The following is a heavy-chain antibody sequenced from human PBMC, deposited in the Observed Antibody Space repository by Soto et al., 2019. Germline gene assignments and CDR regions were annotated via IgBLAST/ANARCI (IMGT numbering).Heavy chain of an antibody. Sequence: QVQLVQSGAEGKKPGSSVKVSCKTSGVSLSINAISGVRQARGQGFEWMGGISPIFGATKYIDKFQGRLTITADESTSTVYMELGSLTSEDTAVYFCTRDHSHYDVLNVWGQGTQVTVSS. J-gene: IGHJ4*01. CDR2: ISPIFGAT. CDR1: GVSLSINA. D-gene: IGHD3-9*01. V-gene: IGHV1-69*01. CDR3: TRDHSHYDVLNV.